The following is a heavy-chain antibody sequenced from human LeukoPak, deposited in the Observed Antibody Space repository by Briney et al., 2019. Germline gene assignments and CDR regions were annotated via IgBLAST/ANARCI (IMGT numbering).Heavy chain of an antibody. CDR3: ATYYDSSGYYYVGYFDY. J-gene: IGHJ4*02. D-gene: IGHD3-22*01. CDR2: FDPEDGET. CDR1: GYTLTELS. Sequence: ASVKVSCKVSGYTLTELSMHWVRQAPGKGLEWMGGFDPEDGETIYAQKFQGRVTMTEDTSTDTAYMELSSLRSEDTAVYYCATYYDSSGYYYVGYFDYWGQGTLVIVSS. V-gene: IGHV1-24*01.